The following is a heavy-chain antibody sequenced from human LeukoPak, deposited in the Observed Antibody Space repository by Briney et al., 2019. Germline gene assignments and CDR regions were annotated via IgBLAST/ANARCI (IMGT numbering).Heavy chain of an antibody. J-gene: IGHJ4*02. CDR3: ATIRVGASQPFDY. CDR2: VDPEDGER. D-gene: IGHD1-26*01. CDR1: GYTFTDNY. V-gene: IGHV1-69-2*01. Sequence: ASVKVSCKASGYTFTDNYIHWVQQAPGKGLEWMGRVDPEDGERIYAEKFQGRVTITADTSTDTAYMELSSLRSEDTAVYYCATIRVGASQPFDYWGQGTLVTVSS.